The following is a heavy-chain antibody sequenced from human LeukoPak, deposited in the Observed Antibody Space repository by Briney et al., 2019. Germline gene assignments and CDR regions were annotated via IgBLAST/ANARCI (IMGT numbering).Heavy chain of an antibody. D-gene: IGHD4-11*01. V-gene: IGHV3-33*01. CDR2: IWSDGSNR. J-gene: IGHJ4*01. Sequence: GGSLRLSCAASGFIYSHYGMHWVRQAPGKGLEWVAVIWSDGSNRFYAGSVKGRFTISRDNSQNTLFLQMNSLRAEVTAMYYCARDAQRGFDYSNSLEYWGHGTLVTVSS. CDR3: ARDAQRGFDYSNSLEY. CDR1: GFIYSHYG.